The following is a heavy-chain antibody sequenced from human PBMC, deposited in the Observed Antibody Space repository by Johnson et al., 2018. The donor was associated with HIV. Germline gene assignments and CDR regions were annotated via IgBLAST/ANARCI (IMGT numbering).Heavy chain of an antibody. V-gene: IGHV3-7*01. J-gene: IGHJ3*02. CDR2: IKQDGSEK. Sequence: VQLVESGGGLVQPGGSLRLSCAASGFTFSSYWMSWVRQAPGKGLEWVANIKQDGSEKYYVDSVKGRLTISRDNAKNSLYLQMNSLRAEDTAVYYCARGDYYDSSGYYPDAFDIWGQGTMVTVSS. CDR1: GFTFSSYW. CDR3: ARGDYYDSSGYYPDAFDI. D-gene: IGHD3-22*01.